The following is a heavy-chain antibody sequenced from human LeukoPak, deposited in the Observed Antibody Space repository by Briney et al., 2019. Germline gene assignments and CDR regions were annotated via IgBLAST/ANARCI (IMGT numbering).Heavy chain of an antibody. J-gene: IGHJ4*02. Sequence: SETLSLTCAVYGGSFSGYYWSWIRQPRGKGLEWIGEINHSGSTNYNPSLKSRVTISVDTSKNQFSLKLSSVTAADTAVYYCARGHLLSGWYYDYWGRGTLVTVSS. V-gene: IGHV4-34*01. CDR2: INHSGST. D-gene: IGHD6-19*01. CDR1: GGSFSGYY. CDR3: ARGHLLSGWYYDY.